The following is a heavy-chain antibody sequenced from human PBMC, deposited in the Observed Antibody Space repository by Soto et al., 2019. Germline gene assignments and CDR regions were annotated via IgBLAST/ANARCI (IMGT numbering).Heavy chain of an antibody. CDR3: ARRQYGATFLIDY. V-gene: IGHV5-51*01. J-gene: IGHJ4*02. D-gene: IGHD2-8*01. Sequence: PGESLKISCQGSWYIFTTYWIGWVRQVPGKVLEWMGIINPGDSDTKYSPSFQGQVTISADKSINTAYLQWSSLKASDTAMYYCARRQYGATFLIDYWGQGTLVTVSS. CDR2: INPGDSDT. CDR1: WYIFTTYW.